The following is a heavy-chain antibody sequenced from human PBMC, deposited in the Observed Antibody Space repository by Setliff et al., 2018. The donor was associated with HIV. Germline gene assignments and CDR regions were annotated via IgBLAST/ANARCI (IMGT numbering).Heavy chain of an antibody. D-gene: IGHD1-26*01. CDR3: ARDLRGSNFGVSEY. J-gene: IGHJ4*02. V-gene: IGHV3-33*08. CDR2: IWYDASGE. CDR1: GFSFSNYG. Sequence: GGSLRLSCVASGFSFSNYGMHWVRQAPGKGLEWVAVIWYDASGEHYADSVKGRFTISRDNSKNILYLQMNSLRAEDTAMYFCARDLRGSNFGVSEYWGQGTPVTVSS.